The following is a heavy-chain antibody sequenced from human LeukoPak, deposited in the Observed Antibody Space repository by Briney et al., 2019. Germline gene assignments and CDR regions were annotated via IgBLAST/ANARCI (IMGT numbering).Heavy chain of an antibody. D-gene: IGHD6-13*01. V-gene: IGHV3-7*02. CDR3: ASGIAAAKTGVAY. CDR1: GFTFRSYW. J-gene: IGHJ4*02. Sequence: GGSLRLSCAASGFTFRSYWMSWVRQAPGKGLEWVANIKQDGCEKYYVDSVKGRFTISRDNAKNSLYLQMNSLRAEDTAVYYCASGIAAAKTGVAYWGQGTLVTVSS. CDR2: IKQDGCEK.